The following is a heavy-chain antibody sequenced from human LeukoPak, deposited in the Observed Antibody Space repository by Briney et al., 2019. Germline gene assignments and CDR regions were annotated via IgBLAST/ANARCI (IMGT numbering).Heavy chain of an antibody. J-gene: IGHJ4*02. CDR1: GFTFSSYW. Sequence: GGSLRLSCAASGFTFSSYWMSWVRQPPGKGLEAVSSITGNTGSTYYADSVKGRFTISRDNSKNTLYLQMNSLRAEDTAVYYCAKRYSGSSGLYNFDYWGQGTLVTVSS. V-gene: IGHV3-23*01. CDR3: AKRYSGSSGLYNFDY. CDR2: ITGNTGST. D-gene: IGHD1-26*01.